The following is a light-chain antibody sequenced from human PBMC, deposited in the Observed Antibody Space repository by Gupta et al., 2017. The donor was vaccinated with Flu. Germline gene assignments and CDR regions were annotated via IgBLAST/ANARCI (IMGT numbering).Light chain of an antibody. CDR2: QAS. CDR3: QQYNTYCT. J-gene: IGKJ1*01. V-gene: IGKV1-5*03. Sequence: SPSSLSASVGDRVTITCRASHTIADWVAWYQQKPGEAPKLLIYQASSLNSGVPSRFSGSGFGTEFTLTISSLQPDDFATYYCQQYNTYCTFGQGTKVEIK. CDR1: HTIADW.